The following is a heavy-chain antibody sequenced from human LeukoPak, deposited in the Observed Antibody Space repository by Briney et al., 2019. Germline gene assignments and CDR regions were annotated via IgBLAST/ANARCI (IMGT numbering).Heavy chain of an antibody. D-gene: IGHD3-22*01. V-gene: IGHV1-2*02. CDR3: ARDKEKYYDSSGYIDP. CDR2: INPNSGGT. Sequence: GASVKVSCKASGYTFTGYYMHWVRQAPGQGLEWMGWINPNSGGTNYAQKLQGRVTMTTDTSTSTAYMELRSLRSDDTAVYYCARDKEKYYDSSGYIDPWGQGTLVTVSS. J-gene: IGHJ5*02. CDR1: GYTFTGYY.